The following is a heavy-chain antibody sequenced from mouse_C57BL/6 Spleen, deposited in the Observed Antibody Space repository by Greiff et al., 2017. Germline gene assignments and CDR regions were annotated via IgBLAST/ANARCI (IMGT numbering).Heavy chain of an antibody. J-gene: IGHJ3*01. CDR1: GFSFNTYA. D-gene: IGHD2-3*01. CDR2: IRSKSNNYAT. V-gene: IGHV10-1*01. CDR3: VRHDGTGFAY. Sequence: EVKVVESGGGLVQPKGSLTLSCAASGFSFNTYAMNWVRQAPGKGLEWVARIRSKSNNYATYYADSVKDRFTISRDDSESMLYLQMNNVKTEDTAMYYCVRHDGTGFAYWGQGTLVTVSA.